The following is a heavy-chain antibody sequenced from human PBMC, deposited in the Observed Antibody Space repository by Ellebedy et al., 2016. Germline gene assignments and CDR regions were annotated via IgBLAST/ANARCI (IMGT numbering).Heavy chain of an antibody. J-gene: IGHJ4*02. CDR2: ISSSGSLK. V-gene: IGHV3-48*04. CDR3: TREAGGSFVDS. Sequence: GGSLRLSXAVSGFTFSSYSFNWIRQAPGKGLEWVSHISSSGSLKFYADSLRDRFTISRYNAKNLLHLQMNSLTAEDTAVYFCTREAGGSFVDSWGQGVLVTVSS. CDR1: GFTFSSYS. D-gene: IGHD1-26*01.